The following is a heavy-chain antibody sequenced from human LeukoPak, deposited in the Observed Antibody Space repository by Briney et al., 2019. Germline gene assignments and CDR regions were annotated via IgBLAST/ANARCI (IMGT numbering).Heavy chain of an antibody. CDR1: GFTFISYG. D-gene: IGHD5-18*01. CDR3: AKDLDTATEFDY. J-gene: IGHJ4*02. Sequence: GRSLRLSCAASGFTFISYGIHWVRQAPGKGLEWVAVIWYDGSNKYYADSVKGRFTISRDNSKNTLYLQMNSLRAEDTAVYYCAKDLDTATEFDYWGQGTMVTVSS. V-gene: IGHV3-33*06. CDR2: IWYDGSNK.